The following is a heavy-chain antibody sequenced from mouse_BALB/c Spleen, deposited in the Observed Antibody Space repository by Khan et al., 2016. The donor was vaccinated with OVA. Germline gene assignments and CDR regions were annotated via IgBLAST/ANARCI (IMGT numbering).Heavy chain of an antibody. D-gene: IGHD2-4*01. CDR2: IWGDGNT. V-gene: IGHV2-3*01. Sequence: VQLQESGPGLVAPSQSLSITCTVSGFSLNRYGVNWVRQPPGKGLEWLGVIWGDGNTNYHSGLISRLSINKDNSKSQVFLKLNSLQTDDTATYFFASFMISGGYYAMDYWGQGTSVTVSS. J-gene: IGHJ4*01. CDR1: GFSLNRYG. CDR3: ASFMISGGYYAMDY.